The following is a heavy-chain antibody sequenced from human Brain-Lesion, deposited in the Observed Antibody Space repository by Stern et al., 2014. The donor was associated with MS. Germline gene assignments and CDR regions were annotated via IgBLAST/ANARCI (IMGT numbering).Heavy chain of an antibody. J-gene: IGHJ6*02. D-gene: IGHD2-15*01. V-gene: IGHV3-7*01. CDR3: ARDCGSGSCYQTQYYYGVDV. Sequence: VQLVESGGGLVQPGGSLRLSCAGSGFSLSSYWMSWVRQAPGKGPELVATIKQAGRERYYVDSVKGRFTISRDNSKNSVFLQMNSLRVDDTSVYYCARDCGSGSCYQTQYYYGVDVWGQGTTVIVSS. CDR1: GFSLSSYW. CDR2: IKQAGRER.